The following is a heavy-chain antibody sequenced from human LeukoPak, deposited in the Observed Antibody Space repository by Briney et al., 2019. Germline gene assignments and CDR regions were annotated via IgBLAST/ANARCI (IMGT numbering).Heavy chain of an antibody. Sequence: ASVTVSCTASGYTFTSYYMHWVRQAPGQGLEWMGIINPSGGSTSYAQKFQGRVTMTRDTSTSTVYMELSSLRSEDTAVYYCARELPDTLLDPWGQGTLVTVSS. CDR1: GYTFTSYY. D-gene: IGHD3-9*01. CDR2: INPSGGST. J-gene: IGHJ5*02. V-gene: IGHV1-46*01. CDR3: ARELPDTLLDP.